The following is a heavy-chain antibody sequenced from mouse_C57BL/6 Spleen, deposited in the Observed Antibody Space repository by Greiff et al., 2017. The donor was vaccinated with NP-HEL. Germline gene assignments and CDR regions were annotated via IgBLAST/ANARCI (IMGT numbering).Heavy chain of an antibody. CDR2: IHPNSGST. J-gene: IGHJ1*03. Sequence: VQLQQSGAELVKPGASVKLSCKASGYTFTSYWMHWVKQRPGQGLEWIGMIHPNSGSTNYNEKFKSKATLTVDKSSSTAYMQLSSLTSEDSAVYYCARGGNYVLYWYFDVWGTGTTVTVSS. CDR3: ARGGNYVLYWYFDV. CDR1: GYTFTSYW. D-gene: IGHD2-1*01. V-gene: IGHV1-64*01.